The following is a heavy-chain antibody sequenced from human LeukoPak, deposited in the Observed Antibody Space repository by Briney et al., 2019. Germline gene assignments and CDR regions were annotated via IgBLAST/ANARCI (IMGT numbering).Heavy chain of an antibody. J-gene: IGHJ6*02. CDR2: MYPGDSGT. V-gene: IGHV5-51*01. CDR1: GYTFSNHW. D-gene: IGHD3-3*01. Sequence: GESLKISCKGFGYTFSNHWIAWLRQMPGEGLEWMGIMYPGDSGTRYSPSFQGQVTFSVDKSIATAYLEWSSLKASDTALYYCARRGVLDGLDVWGQGTTVTVSS. CDR3: ARRGVLDGLDV.